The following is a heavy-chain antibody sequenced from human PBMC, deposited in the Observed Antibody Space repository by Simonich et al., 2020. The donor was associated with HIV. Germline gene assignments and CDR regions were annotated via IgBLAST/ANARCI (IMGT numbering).Heavy chain of an antibody. CDR3: ARRHPTTVTTPYFDY. CDR1: GGSFSGYY. V-gene: IGHV4-34*01. J-gene: IGHJ4*02. Sequence: QVQLQQWGAGLLKPSETLSLTCAVYGGSFSGYYWSWIPQPPGKGLEWIGEINHSGRTNYNPSLKSRVTISVDTSKNQFSLKLSSVTAADTAVYYCARRHPTTVTTPYFDYWGQGTLVTVSS. D-gene: IGHD4-17*01. CDR2: INHSGRT.